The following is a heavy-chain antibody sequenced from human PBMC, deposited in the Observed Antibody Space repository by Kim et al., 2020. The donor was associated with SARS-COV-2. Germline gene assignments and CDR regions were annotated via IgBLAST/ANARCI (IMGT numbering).Heavy chain of an antibody. D-gene: IGHD3-22*01. J-gene: IGHJ4*02. Sequence: AQKFPGRVTMTEDTSTDTAYMELSSLRSEDTAVYYCATVYYDSSGYYIDYWGQGTLVTVSS. V-gene: IGHV1-24*01. CDR3: ATVYYDSSGYYIDY.